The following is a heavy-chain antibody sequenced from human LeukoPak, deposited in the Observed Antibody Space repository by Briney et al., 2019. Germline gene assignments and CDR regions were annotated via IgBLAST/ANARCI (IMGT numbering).Heavy chain of an antibody. V-gene: IGHV1-69*06. J-gene: IGHJ3*02. D-gene: IGHD6-13*01. CDR3: ASLDSSSHAFDI. CDR1: GYTFTSYA. CDR2: IIPIFGTA. Sequence: GASVKVSCKASGYTFTSYAMNWVRQAPGQGLEWMGGIIPIFGTANYAQKFQGRVTITADKSTSTAYMELSSLRSEDTAVYYCASLDSSSHAFDIWGQGTMVTVSS.